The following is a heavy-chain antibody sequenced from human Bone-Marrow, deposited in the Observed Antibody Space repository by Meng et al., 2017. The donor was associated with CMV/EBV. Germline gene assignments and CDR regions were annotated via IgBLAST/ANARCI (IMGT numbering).Heavy chain of an antibody. CDR3: ARDAYCSSIRCYYGMDV. V-gene: IGHV3-21*01. J-gene: IGHJ6*02. Sequence: GESLKISCAASGFTFSSYGMNWVRQAPGKGLEWVSSISNSSSYIYYADSVKGRFTISRDSAKNSLYLQMNSLRAEDTAVYYCARDAYCSSIRCYYGMDVWGQGTTVTVSS. D-gene: IGHD2-2*01. CDR2: ISNSSSYI. CDR1: GFTFSSYG.